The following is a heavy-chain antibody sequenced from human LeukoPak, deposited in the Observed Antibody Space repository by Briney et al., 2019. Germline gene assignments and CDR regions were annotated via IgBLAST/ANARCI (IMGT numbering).Heavy chain of an antibody. CDR1: GYTLTELS. CDR2: INPNSGGT. Sequence: GASVKVSCKVSGYTLTELSMHWVRQAPGKGLEWMGWINPNSGGTNYAQKFQGWVTMTRDTSISTAYMELSRLRPDDTAVYYCARERRERRLITMVRGVPFDYWGQGTLVTVSS. D-gene: IGHD3-10*01. J-gene: IGHJ4*02. CDR3: ARERRERRLITMVRGVPFDY. V-gene: IGHV1-2*04.